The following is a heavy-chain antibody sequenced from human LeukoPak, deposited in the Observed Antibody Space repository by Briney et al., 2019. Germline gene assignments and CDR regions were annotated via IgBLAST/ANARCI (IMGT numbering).Heavy chain of an antibody. V-gene: IGHV4-4*07. CDR2: IYTTGST. D-gene: IGHD5-12*01. Sequence: TTSETLSLTCTVSGASIGSFYWSWIRQPAGKGPEWIGRIYTTGSTSYNPSLKSRVTMSVDTPKNQFSLKLNSVTAADTAFYYCASTYSDTDWNFDYWGQGTLVTVSS. J-gene: IGHJ4*02. CDR3: ASTYSDTDWNFDY. CDR1: GASIGSFY.